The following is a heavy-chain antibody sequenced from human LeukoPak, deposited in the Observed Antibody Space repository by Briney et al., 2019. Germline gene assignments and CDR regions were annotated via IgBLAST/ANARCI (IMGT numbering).Heavy chain of an antibody. V-gene: IGHV3-21*01. CDR3: ARDGTIPNRPGDFDY. CDR1: GFTFSSYS. Sequence: PGGSLRLSCAASGFTFSSYSMNWVRQAPGKGLEWVSSISSSSSYIYYADSVKGRFTISRDNAKNSLYLQMNSLRAEDTAVYYCARDGTIPNRPGDFDYWGQGTLVTVSS. CDR2: ISSSSSYI. D-gene: IGHD1-14*01. J-gene: IGHJ4*02.